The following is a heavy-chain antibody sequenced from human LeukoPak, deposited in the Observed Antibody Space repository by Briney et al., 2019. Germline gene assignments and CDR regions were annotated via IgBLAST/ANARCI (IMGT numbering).Heavy chain of an antibody. J-gene: IGHJ4*02. Sequence: GGSLRLSCAASGFTVSSNYMSWVRQAPGKGLEWVSVIYSGGTTYYADSVKGRFAISRDTSKNTLYLQMNSLRAEDTAVYYCAKGSRGSYDYWGQGALVTVSS. CDR1: GFTVSSNY. CDR2: IYSGGTT. V-gene: IGHV3-53*01. D-gene: IGHD1-26*01. CDR3: AKGSRGSYDY.